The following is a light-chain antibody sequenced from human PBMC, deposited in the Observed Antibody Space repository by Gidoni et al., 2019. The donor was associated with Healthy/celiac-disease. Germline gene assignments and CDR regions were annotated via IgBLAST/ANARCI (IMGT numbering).Light chain of an antibody. CDR1: QGISSW. V-gene: IGKV1-12*01. Sequence: DIQMTQSPSSVSASVGDRVTITCRASQGISSWLALYQQKPGKAPKLLIYAASSLQSGVPSRFSGSGSGTDFTLTISILQPEDFATYYCQQANSFPPRFTFGPGTKVDIK. J-gene: IGKJ3*01. CDR2: AAS. CDR3: QQANSFPPRFT.